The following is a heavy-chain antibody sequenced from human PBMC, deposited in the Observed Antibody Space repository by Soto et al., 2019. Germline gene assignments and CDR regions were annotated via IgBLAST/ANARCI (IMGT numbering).Heavy chain of an antibody. V-gene: IGHV4-31*03. CDR1: GGSSISGVYY. J-gene: IGHJ6*02. D-gene: IGHD3-3*01. CDR3: ARGIFGVVIPRYGMDV. CDR2: IYSSGRT. Sequence: SHTLSLTCTVSGGSSISGVYYWSLIRQHPGKGLEWIWYIYSSGRTYYTPSLKSRVTISVDTSKNQFSLKLSSVTAADMAVYYCARGIFGVVIPRYGMDVRGQGTTVTVSS.